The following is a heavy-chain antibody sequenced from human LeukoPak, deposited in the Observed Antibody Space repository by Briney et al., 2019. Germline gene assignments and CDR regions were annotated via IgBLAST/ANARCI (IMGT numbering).Heavy chain of an antibody. V-gene: IGHV3-7*01. D-gene: IGHD5-24*01. CDR3: ARRIQGMAPYYFDY. J-gene: IGHJ4*02. CDR1: GFTFSSYW. CDR2: INEDGSEG. Sequence: GGSLRLSCVASGFTFSSYWINWVRQTPGKGLEWVANINEDGSEGRYVDSVKGRFTISRDNAKNTLYLQMNSLRAEDTAVYYCARRIQGMAPYYFDYWGQGTLVTVSS.